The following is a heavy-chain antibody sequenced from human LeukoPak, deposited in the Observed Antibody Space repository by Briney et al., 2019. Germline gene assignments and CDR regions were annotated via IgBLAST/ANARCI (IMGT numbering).Heavy chain of an antibody. J-gene: IGHJ4*02. CDR1: GFTFSSYG. Sequence: GGTLRLSCAASGFTFSSYGMHWVRQAPGKGLEWVSSISSSSSYIYYADSVKGRFTISRDNAKNSLYLQMNSLRAEDTAVYYCARSGYYDSSGYYYYFDYWGQGTLVTVSS. CDR3: ARSGYYDSSGYYYYFDY. D-gene: IGHD3-22*01. CDR2: ISSSSSYI. V-gene: IGHV3-21*01.